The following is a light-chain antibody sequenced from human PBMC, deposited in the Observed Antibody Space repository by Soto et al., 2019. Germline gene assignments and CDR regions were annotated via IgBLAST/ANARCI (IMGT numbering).Light chain of an antibody. J-gene: IGLJ2*01. CDR2: SNN. CDR3: AAWDDSLNGLV. CDR1: SSNIGSNT. V-gene: IGLV1-44*01. Sequence: QSALTQPPSASGTPGQRVTISCSGISSNIGSNTVNWYQQLPGTAPKLLIYSNNQRPSGVPDRFSGSKSGTSASLAISGLQSEDEADYYCAAWDDSLNGLVFGGGTKVTVL.